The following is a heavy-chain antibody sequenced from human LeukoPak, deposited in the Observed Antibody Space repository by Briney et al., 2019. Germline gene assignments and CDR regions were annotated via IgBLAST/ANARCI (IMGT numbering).Heavy chain of an antibody. CDR1: GFTFSDYY. D-gene: IGHD4-17*01. V-gene: IGHV3-11*01. Sequence: XGSLRLSCVASGFTFSDYYMSWIRQAPGKGLEWLSYISSSGSTIYYADSVKGRFTFSRDNAKNSLYLQMNSLRAEDTAVYYCVRRMTAVTANWFDPWGQGTLVTVSS. CDR2: ISSSGSTI. CDR3: VRRMTAVTANWFDP. J-gene: IGHJ5*02.